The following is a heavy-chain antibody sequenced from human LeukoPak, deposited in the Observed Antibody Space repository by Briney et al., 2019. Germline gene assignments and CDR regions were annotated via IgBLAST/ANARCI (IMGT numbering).Heavy chain of an antibody. CDR3: ARERWELLGYFDY. D-gene: IGHD1-26*01. CDR2: LYYSGNT. Sequence: SETLSLTCTVSGGSISSSSYYWGWIRQPPGKGLEGIGSLYYSGNTYYNPDRNRRVTISVVTSKNQFSLQLSSVTAADTAVYYCARERWELLGYFDYWGQGTLVTVSS. V-gene: IGHV4-39*02. J-gene: IGHJ4*02. CDR1: GGSISSSSYY.